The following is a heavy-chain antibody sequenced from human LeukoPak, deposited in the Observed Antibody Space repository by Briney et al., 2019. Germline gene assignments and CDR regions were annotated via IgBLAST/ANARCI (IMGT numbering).Heavy chain of an antibody. CDR3: ARDLGWIQQGNWFDP. J-gene: IGHJ5*02. V-gene: IGHV1-18*01. CDR2: ISAYNGNT. CDR1: GYTFTSYG. Sequence: APVKVSCKASGYTFTSYGISWVRQAPGQGLEWMGWISAYNGNTNYAQKLQGRVTMTTDTSTSTAYMELRSLRSDDTAVYYCARDLGWIQQGNWFDPWGQGTLVTVSS. D-gene: IGHD5-18*01.